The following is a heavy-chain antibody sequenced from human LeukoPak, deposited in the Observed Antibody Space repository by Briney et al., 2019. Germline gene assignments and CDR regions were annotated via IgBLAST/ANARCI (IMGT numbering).Heavy chain of an antibody. J-gene: IGHJ4*02. Sequence: NPGGSLRLSCAASGLTFDSYGMNWVRQAPGKGLEWISSISSSSTYIYYADSVKGRFTISRDNAKNSLYLQMNSLRAEDTAVYYCARAYCSSTRCSYYFDSWGQGTLVTVSS. CDR3: ARAYCSSTRCSYYFDS. D-gene: IGHD2-2*01. CDR1: GLTFDSYG. CDR2: ISSSSTYI. V-gene: IGHV3-21*01.